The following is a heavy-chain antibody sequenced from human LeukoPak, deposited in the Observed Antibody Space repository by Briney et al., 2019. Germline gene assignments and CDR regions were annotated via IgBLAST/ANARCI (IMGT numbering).Heavy chain of an antibody. CDR1: GFIFSSYW. D-gene: IGHD5-12*01. CDR2: IYYRGDT. Sequence: GSLRLSCAASGFIFSSYWMSWIRQPPGKGLEWIAYIYYRGDTNYNPSLKSRVTISVDASNNQFSLILTSVAAADTAVYYCARRGGYDNFYFDYWGQGTLVTVSS. V-gene: IGHV4-59*01. J-gene: IGHJ4*02. CDR3: ARRGGYDNFYFDY.